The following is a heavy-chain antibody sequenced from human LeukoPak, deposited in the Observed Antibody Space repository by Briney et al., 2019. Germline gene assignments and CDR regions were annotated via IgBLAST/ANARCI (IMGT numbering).Heavy chain of an antibody. Sequence: PGGSLRPSCAASGFTFSSYGMHWVRQAPGKGLEWVAFIRYDGSNKYYADSVKGRFTISRDNSKNTLYLQMNSLRAEDTAVYYCAKDYYGSGSYLFDYWGQGTLVTVSS. CDR1: GFTFSSYG. V-gene: IGHV3-30*02. D-gene: IGHD3-10*01. J-gene: IGHJ4*02. CDR3: AKDYYGSGSYLFDY. CDR2: IRYDGSNK.